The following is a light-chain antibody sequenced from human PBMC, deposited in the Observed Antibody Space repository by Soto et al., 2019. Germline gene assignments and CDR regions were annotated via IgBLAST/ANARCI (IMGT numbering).Light chain of an antibody. CDR1: QSVSSY. CDR3: RQRRNWPPLT. Sequence: EIVLTQSPATLSLSPGERATLSCRASQSVSSYLAWYQQKPGQAPRLIIYDASNRTTGIPARFSGSGSGTGFNLTINSLVPEDFPVHHGRQRRNWPPLTFGGGTKVESK. V-gene: IGKV3-11*01. CDR2: DAS. J-gene: IGKJ4*01.